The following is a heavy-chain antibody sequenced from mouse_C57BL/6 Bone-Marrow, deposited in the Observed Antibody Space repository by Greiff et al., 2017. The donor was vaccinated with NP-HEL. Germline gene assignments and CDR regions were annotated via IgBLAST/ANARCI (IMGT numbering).Heavy chain of an antibody. CDR3: ARDYYGSSYGGY. V-gene: IGHV5-6*01. Sequence: EVMLVESGGDLVKPGGSLKLSCAASGFTFSSYGMSWVRQTPDKRLEWVATISSGGSYTYYPDSGKGRFTISRDNAKNTLYLQMSSLKSEDTAMYYCARDYYGSSYGGYWGQGTTLTVSS. J-gene: IGHJ2*01. CDR1: GFTFSSYG. D-gene: IGHD1-1*01. CDR2: ISSGGSYT.